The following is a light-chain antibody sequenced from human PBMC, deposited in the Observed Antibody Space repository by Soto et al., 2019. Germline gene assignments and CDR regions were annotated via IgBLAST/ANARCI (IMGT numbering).Light chain of an antibody. CDR1: QSISRS. CDR2: AAS. V-gene: IGKV1-39*01. J-gene: IGKJ5*01. Sequence: TPCAPPLSPSVGDRATSTCRATQSISRSLNWYQQKPGKAPELLIYAASSLQSGVPSRFSGSGSGTDFTLTISSLQPEDFATYYCQQSYSTLITFGQGTRLEIK. CDR3: QQSYSTLIT.